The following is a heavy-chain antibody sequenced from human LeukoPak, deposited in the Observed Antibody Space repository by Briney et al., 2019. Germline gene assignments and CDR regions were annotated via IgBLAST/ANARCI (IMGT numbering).Heavy chain of an antibody. Sequence: PGGSLRLSCAASGFTFSSYWMSWVRQAPGKGLEWVSAISGSGGSTYYADSVKGRFTISRDNSKNTLYLQMNSLRAEDTAVYYCAKSTGRYQLLSAYLYYFDYWGQGTLVTVSS. CDR1: GFTFSSYW. J-gene: IGHJ4*02. D-gene: IGHD2-2*01. V-gene: IGHV3-23*01. CDR2: ISGSGGST. CDR3: AKSTGRYQLLSAYLYYFDY.